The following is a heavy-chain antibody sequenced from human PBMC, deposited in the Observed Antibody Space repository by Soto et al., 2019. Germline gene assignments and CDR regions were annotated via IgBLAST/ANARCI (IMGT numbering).Heavy chain of an antibody. CDR1: GFTFTRHR. CDR2: IDSYGSST. J-gene: IGHJ6*02. Sequence: EVQLVESGGGLVQPGGSLRLACAASGFTFTRHRMHWVRQAPGKGLVWVSRIDSYGSSTHYADSVKGRFTISRDNAKNTVYLQMNSLRAEDTAVYYCASPVVPAAMGGPYFYGIDVWGQGTTVTVSS. CDR3: ASPVVPAAMGGPYFYGIDV. D-gene: IGHD2-2*01. V-gene: IGHV3-74*01.